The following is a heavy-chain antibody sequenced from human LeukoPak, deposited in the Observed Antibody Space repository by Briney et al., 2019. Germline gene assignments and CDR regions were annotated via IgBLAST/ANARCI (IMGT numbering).Heavy chain of an antibody. CDR3: ASYNGYSSGWYVPNPTFDY. J-gene: IGHJ4*02. D-gene: IGHD6-19*01. V-gene: IGHV1-18*04. Sequence: GASVKVSCKASGYTFTSYGISWVRQAPGQGLEWMGWISAYNGNTNYAQKLQGRVTMTTDTSTSTAYMELRSLRSDDTAVYYCASYNGYSSGWYVPNPTFDYWGQGTLVTVSS. CDR1: GYTFTSYG. CDR2: ISAYNGNT.